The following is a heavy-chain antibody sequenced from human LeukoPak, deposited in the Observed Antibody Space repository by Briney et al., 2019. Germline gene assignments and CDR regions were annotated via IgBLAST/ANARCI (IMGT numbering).Heavy chain of an antibody. CDR3: ARGSYDSSGYYYVKHYYYMDV. J-gene: IGHJ6*03. D-gene: IGHD3-22*01. CDR2: ISSSGSTI. Sequence: KTGGSLRLSCAASGFTFSDYYMSWIRQAPGKGLEWVSYISSSGSTIYYADSVKGRFTISRNNAKNSLYLQMNSLRAEDTAVYYCARGSYDSSGYYYVKHYYYMDVWGKGTTVTVSS. CDR1: GFTFSDYY. V-gene: IGHV3-11*04.